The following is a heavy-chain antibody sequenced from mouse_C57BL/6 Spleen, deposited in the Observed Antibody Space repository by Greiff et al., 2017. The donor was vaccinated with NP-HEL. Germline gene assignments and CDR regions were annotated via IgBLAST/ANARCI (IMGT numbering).Heavy chain of an antibody. CDR1: GYTFTSYW. CDR3: ARRHYYGSSLDY. CDR2: IDPSDSYT. D-gene: IGHD1-1*01. Sequence: VQLQQPGAELVKPGASVKLSCKASGYTFTSYWMQWVKQRPGQGLEWIGEIDPSDSYTNYNQQFKGKATCTVDTSASTAYMQLSSLTSEDSAVYYCARRHYYGSSLDYWGQGTTLTVSS. J-gene: IGHJ2*01. V-gene: IGHV1-50*01.